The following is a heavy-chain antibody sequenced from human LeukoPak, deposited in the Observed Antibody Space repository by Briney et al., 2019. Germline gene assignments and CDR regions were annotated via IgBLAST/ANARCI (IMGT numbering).Heavy chain of an antibody. V-gene: IGHV4-30-4*01. CDR2: IYYSGST. D-gene: IGHD3-10*01. J-gene: IGHJ4*02. CDR1: GGSISSGDYY. CDR3: ARAIASSGSRLFDY. Sequence: SQTLSLTCTVSGGSISSGDYYWSWIRQPPGKGLEWIGYIYYSGSTYYTPSLKSRVTISLDTSKNQFSLRLSSVTAVDTAVYYCARAIASSGSRLFDYWGQGTLVTVSS.